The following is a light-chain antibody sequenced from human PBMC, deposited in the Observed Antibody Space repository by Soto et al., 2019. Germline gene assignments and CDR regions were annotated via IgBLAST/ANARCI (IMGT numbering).Light chain of an antibody. Sequence: EIVLTQSPGTLSLSPGERATLSCRASQSVSSSYLAWYQQKPGQAPRLFIYAASIRATGIPDRFSGSGSGTDFTLTISSLEPEDFAVYYCQQRTNSPPWTFGQGTRVELK. CDR3: QQRTNSPPWT. CDR1: QSVSSSY. CDR2: AAS. J-gene: IGKJ1*01. V-gene: IGKV3D-20*02.